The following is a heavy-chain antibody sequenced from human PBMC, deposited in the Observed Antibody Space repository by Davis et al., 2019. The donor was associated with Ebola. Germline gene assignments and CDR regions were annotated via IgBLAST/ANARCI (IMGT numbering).Heavy chain of an antibody. CDR1: GGSISSSSYY. D-gene: IGHD3-9*01. CDR3: AGVRDILTGYLDY. V-gene: IGHV4-61*05. Sequence: SETLSLTCTVSGGSISSSSYYWIWIRQPPGKGLEWIGYIYYSGSTNYNPSLKSRVTISVDTSKNQFSLKLSSVTAADTAVYYCAGVRDILTGYLDYWGQGTLVTVSS. J-gene: IGHJ4*02. CDR2: IYYSGST.